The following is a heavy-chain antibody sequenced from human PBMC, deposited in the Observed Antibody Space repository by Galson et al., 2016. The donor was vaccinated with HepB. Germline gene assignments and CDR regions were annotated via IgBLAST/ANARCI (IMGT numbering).Heavy chain of an antibody. CDR3: ARSLDNPEYHRIV. J-gene: IGHJ4*02. CDR2: LYYSGNT. CDR1: GDSVSSGRYY. D-gene: IGHD2-15*01. Sequence: SETLSLTCTVSGDSVSSGRYYWSWIRQPPGKRLEWIAYLYYSGNTNSNPSLKSRVTLSIDRSKNQFSLKLSSVTAADTALYSCARSLDNPEYHRIVGGQGTLLTVSS. V-gene: IGHV4-61*01.